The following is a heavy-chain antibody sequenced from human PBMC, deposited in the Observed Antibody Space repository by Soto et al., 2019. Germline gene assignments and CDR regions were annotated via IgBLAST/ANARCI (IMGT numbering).Heavy chain of an antibody. CDR2: IYYSGST. CDR1: CGSISSGDYY. J-gene: IGHJ6*02. V-gene: IGHV4-30-4*01. CDR3: ARDSPNYDSSGYYLEYYGMDV. Sequence: SETLSLTCTVSCGSISSGDYYWSWIRQPPGKGLEWIGYIYYSGSTYYNPSLKSRVTISVDASKNQFSLKLSSVTAADTAAYYCARDSPNYDSSGYYLEYYGMDVWGQGTTVTVSS. D-gene: IGHD3-22*01.